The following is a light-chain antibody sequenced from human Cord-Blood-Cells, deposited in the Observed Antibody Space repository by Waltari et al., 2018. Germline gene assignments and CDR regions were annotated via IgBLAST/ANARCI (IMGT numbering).Light chain of an antibody. CDR3: QQYGSSPYT. J-gene: IGKJ2*01. V-gene: IGKV3-20*01. CDR2: GAS. Sequence: EIVLTQSPGTLPLSPGDRATLPCRASQSVSSSYLAWYQENPGQAPRLLIYGASSMATGIPDRVSGSGSGTDFTLTISRLEPEDFAVYYCQQYGSSPYTFGQVTKLEIK. CDR1: QSVSSSY.